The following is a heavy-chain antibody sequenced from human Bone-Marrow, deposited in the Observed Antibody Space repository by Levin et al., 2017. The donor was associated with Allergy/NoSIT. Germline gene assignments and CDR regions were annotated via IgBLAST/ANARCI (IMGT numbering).Heavy chain of an antibody. CDR1: GFTFSSYW. CDR3: ARASVFGSRYCSSTSCYAPPLEDY. CDR2: IKQDGSEK. D-gene: IGHD2-2*01. Sequence: GGSLRLSCAASGFTFSSYWMSWVRQAPGKGLEWVANIKQDGSEKYYVDSVKGRFTISRDNAKNSLYLQMNSLRAEDTAVYYCARASVFGSRYCSSTSCYAPPLEDYWGQGTLVTVSS. J-gene: IGHJ4*02. V-gene: IGHV3-7*03.